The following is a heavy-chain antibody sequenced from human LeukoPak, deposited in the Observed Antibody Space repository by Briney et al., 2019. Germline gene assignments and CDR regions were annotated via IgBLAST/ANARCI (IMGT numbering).Heavy chain of an antibody. J-gene: IGHJ4*02. CDR1: GGSISGFY. CDR3: ARVGSEAVAGTGQYYFDY. Sequence: PSETLSLTCTVYGGSISGFYWSWLRQSPEKGLEWVAYIHSSAGSNYNPSLKSRVTISVDTSKNQFSLKVTSVTAADTAMYYCARVGSEAVAGTGQYYFDYWGQGILVTVSS. V-gene: IGHV4-59*01. D-gene: IGHD6-19*01. CDR2: IHSSAGS.